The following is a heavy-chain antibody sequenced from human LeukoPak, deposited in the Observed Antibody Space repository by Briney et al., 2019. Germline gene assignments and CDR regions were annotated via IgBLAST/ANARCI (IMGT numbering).Heavy chain of an antibody. V-gene: IGHV3-30*01. CDR1: GFTFSHYP. J-gene: IGHJ4*02. CDR2: ISYDSNYR. CDR3: ARDRRYYFDY. Sequence: GGSLRLSCAASGFTFSHYPMHWVRQAPGKGLEWLAVISYDSNYRYYVDSVKGRFTISRGNSNNTLYLQIDSLRPEDTAMYFCARDRRYYFDYWGQGTLVTVSS.